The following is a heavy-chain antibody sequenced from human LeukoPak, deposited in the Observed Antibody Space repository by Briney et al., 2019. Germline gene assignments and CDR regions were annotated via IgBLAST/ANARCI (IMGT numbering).Heavy chain of an antibody. CDR2: ISYDGSNK. Sequence: GGSLRLSCAASGFTFSSNGMHWVRQAPGKGLEWVAVISYDGSNKYYADSVKGRFTISRDNSWNTLFLQMNSLRAEDTAVYYCEKDPGGWLQISYYFDYWGQGTLVTVSS. D-gene: IGHD5-24*01. CDR3: EKDPGGWLQISYYFDY. V-gene: IGHV3-30*18. J-gene: IGHJ4*02. CDR1: GFTFSSNG.